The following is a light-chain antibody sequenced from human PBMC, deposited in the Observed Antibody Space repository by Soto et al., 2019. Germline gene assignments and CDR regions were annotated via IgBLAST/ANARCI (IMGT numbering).Light chain of an antibody. Sequence: QSALTQPASVSGSPGQSITISCTGTSSDFGSYNLVSWYQQHPGKAPKLMIYEVSKRPSGVSNRFSGSKSGNTASLTISGLQAEDEADYYCSSYAGSNNLGVFGTGTKVTVL. CDR1: SSDFGSYNL. J-gene: IGLJ1*01. CDR3: SSYAGSNNLGV. CDR2: EVS. V-gene: IGLV2-23*02.